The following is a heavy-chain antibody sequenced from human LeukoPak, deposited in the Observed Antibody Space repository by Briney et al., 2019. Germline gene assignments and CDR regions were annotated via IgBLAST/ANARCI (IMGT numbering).Heavy chain of an antibody. CDR2: IHYTGST. CDR1: GGSINSYY. CDR3: ARGGYYGSGNDFRFDP. J-gene: IGHJ5*02. Sequence: SETLSLTCTVSGGSINSYYWSWIRHPPGKGLECIGYIHYTGSTNYNPSLKSRVTISVDTSKSQFSLKLSSVTAADTAIYYCARGGYYGSGNDFRFDPWGQGTLVTVSS. V-gene: IGHV4-59*01. D-gene: IGHD3-10*01.